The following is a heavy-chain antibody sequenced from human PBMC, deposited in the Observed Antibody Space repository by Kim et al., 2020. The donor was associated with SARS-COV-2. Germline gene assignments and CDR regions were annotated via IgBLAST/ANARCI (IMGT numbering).Heavy chain of an antibody. CDR3: ARVLLRNVDWLLGDDALDV. CDR1: GGSISSSSYY. V-gene: IGHV4-39*01. D-gene: IGHD3-9*01. J-gene: IGHJ3*01. CDR2: IYYSGST. Sequence: SETLSLTCTVSGGSISSSSYYWGWIRQPPGKGLEWIGSIYYSGSTYYNPSLKSRVTISVDTSKNQFSLKLSSVTAADTAVYYCARVLLRNVDWLLGDDALDVWGQGTMVTVSS.